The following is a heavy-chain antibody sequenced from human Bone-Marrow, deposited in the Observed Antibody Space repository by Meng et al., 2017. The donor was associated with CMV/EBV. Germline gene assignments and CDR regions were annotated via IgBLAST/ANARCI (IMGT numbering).Heavy chain of an antibody. D-gene: IGHD6-6*01. Sequence: SETLSLTCAVYGGSFSGYYWSWIRQPPGKGLEWIGEINHSGSTNYNPSLKSRVTISVDTSKNQFSLKLSSVTAADTAVYYCARTKESSSSFAGRWFDPWGQGTLVTFSS. CDR1: GGSFSGYY. CDR3: ARTKESSSSFAGRWFDP. CDR2: INHSGST. V-gene: IGHV4-34*01. J-gene: IGHJ5*02.